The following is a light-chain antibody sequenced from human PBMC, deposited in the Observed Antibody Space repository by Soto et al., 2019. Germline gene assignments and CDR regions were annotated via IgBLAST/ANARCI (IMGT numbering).Light chain of an antibody. V-gene: IGKV3-15*01. Sequence: EIVMTQSPATLSVSPGERATLSCRASQSVSSNLAWYQQKPGQAPRLLIYGASTRATGIPARFSGSGSGTEFTLTISSLQSEDFAVYNCQQYNNWHWTFGQGTKVEIK. CDR3: QQYNNWHWT. J-gene: IGKJ1*01. CDR1: QSVSSN. CDR2: GAS.